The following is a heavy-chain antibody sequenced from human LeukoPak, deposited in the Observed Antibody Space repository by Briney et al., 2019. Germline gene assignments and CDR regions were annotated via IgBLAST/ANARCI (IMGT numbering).Heavy chain of an antibody. Sequence: GASVKVSCKASGYTFTSYDINWVRQATGQGLEWMGWMNPNSGNTGYAQKFQGRVTMTRNTSISTAYMELSSLRSEDTAVYYCARGRVVSYYFDYWGQGTLVTVSS. D-gene: IGHD3-10*01. V-gene: IGHV1-8*01. CDR2: MNPNSGNT. CDR3: ARGRVVSYYFDY. CDR1: GYTFTSYD. J-gene: IGHJ4*02.